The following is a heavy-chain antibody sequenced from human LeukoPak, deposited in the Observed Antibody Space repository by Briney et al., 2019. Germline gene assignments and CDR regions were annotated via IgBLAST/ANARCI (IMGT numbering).Heavy chain of an antibody. CDR2: IYHSGST. D-gene: IGHD3-9*01. CDR1: GGSISSGGYY. J-gene: IGHJ4*02. V-gene: IGHV4-30-2*02. Sequence: SQTLSLTCTVSGGSISSGGYYWSWIRQPPGKGLEWIGYIYHSGSTYYNPSLKSRVTISVDRSKNQFSLKLSSVTAADTAVYYCAGGLTGYAYWGQGTLVTVSS. CDR3: AGGLTGYAY.